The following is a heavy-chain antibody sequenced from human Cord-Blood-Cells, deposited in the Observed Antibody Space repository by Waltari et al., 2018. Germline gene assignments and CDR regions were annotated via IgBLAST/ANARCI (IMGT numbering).Heavy chain of an antibody. V-gene: IGHV4-34*01. D-gene: IGHD3-3*01. CDR3: ASQYYDFWSGYHNWFDP. CDR1: GGSFSGYY. Sequence: QVQLQQWGAGLLKPSETLSLTCAVYGGSFSGYYWSWIRQPPGKGLEWIGEINHSGSTNYNPSLKSRVTRSVDTSENQFSLKLSSVTAADTAVYYCASQYYDFWSGYHNWFDPWGQGTLVTVSS. CDR2: INHSGST. J-gene: IGHJ5*02.